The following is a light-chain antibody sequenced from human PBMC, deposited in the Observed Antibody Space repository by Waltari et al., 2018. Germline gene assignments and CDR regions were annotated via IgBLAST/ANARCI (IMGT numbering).Light chain of an antibody. J-gene: IGLJ3*02. Sequence: QSVLTQPPSASGTPGQRVTIPCSGSSPSIGNSFVYWYQQLPGTAPRLLIYRSDQRPSGVPDRFSGSKSGTSASLAISGLRSEDEADYYCSAWDGSRSGWVFGGGTKLTVL. CDR2: RSD. V-gene: IGLV1-47*01. CDR1: SPSIGNSF. CDR3: SAWDGSRSGWV.